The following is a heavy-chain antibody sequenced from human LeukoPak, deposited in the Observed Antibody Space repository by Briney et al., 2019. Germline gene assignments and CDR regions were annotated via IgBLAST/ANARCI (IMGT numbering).Heavy chain of an antibody. V-gene: IGHV3-21*01. CDR3: ARRGDRNWFDP. CDR1: GFTFNTYG. Sequence: GGSQRLSCAASGFTFNTYGMNWVRQAPGKGLEWVSSISSTSNHIYYGDSVKGRFTISRDSARKSLYLQMNRLRADDTAVYYCARRGDRNWFDPWGQGTLVTVSS. D-gene: IGHD2-21*02. CDR2: ISSTSNHI. J-gene: IGHJ5*02.